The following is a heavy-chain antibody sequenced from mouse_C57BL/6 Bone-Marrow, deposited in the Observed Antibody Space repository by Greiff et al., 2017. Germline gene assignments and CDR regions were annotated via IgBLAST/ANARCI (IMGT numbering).Heavy chain of an antibody. CDR2: IDPANGNT. J-gene: IGHJ4*01. CDR3: ARCSFYYAMDY. Sequence: VQLQQSVAELVRPGASVKLSCTASGFNIKNTYMPWVKQRPEQGLEWIGRIDPANGNTKYAPKFQGKATITADTSSNTAYLQLSSLTSEDTAIYYCARCSFYYAMDYWGQGTSVTVSS. CDR1: GFNIKNTY. D-gene: IGHD1-1*01. V-gene: IGHV14-3*01.